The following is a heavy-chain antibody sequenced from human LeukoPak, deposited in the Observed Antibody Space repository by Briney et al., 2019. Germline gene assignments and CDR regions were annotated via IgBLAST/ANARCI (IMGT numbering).Heavy chain of an antibody. Sequence: SVKVSCKASGYTFTSYDINWVRQATGQGLEWMGGIIPIFGTANYAQKFQGRVTITADESTSTAYMELSSLRSEDTAVYYCARDIAFRRADYYDSSGPFDYWGQGTLVTVSS. CDR3: ARDIAFRRADYYDSSGPFDY. J-gene: IGHJ4*02. V-gene: IGHV1-69*13. D-gene: IGHD3-22*01. CDR2: IIPIFGTA. CDR1: GYTFTSYD.